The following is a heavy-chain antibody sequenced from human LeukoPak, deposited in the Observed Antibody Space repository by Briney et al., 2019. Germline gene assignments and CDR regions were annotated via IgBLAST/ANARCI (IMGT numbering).Heavy chain of an antibody. J-gene: IGHJ4*02. CDR2: IIPIFGTA. D-gene: IGHD4-17*01. Sequence: ASVKVSCKASGGTFSSYAISWVRQAPGQGLEWMGRIIPIFGTANYAQKFQGRVTITTGESTSTAYMELSSLRSEDTAVYYCARDLYGDYDYWGQGTLVTVSS. V-gene: IGHV1-69*05. CDR1: GGTFSSYA. CDR3: ARDLYGDYDY.